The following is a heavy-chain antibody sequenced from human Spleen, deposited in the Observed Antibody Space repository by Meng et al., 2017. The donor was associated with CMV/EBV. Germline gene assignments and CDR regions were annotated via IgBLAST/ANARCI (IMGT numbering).Heavy chain of an antibody. J-gene: IGHJ4*02. D-gene: IGHD5-18*01. Sequence: SETLSLTCAVYGGSFTDYYWSWIRQPPGKGLEWIGEINHIGSTNYNPSLKSRVTISVDTSKNQFSLKLSSVTAADTAVYYCARGIDRGYSYGLNYWGQGTLVTVSS. CDR3: ARGIDRGYSYGLNY. V-gene: IGHV4-34*01. CDR2: INHIGST. CDR1: GGSFTDYY.